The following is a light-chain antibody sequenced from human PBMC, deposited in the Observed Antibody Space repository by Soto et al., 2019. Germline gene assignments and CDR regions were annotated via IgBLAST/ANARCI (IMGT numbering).Light chain of an antibody. J-gene: IGLJ1*01. CDR1: SSDVGSYNL. CDR3: CSYAGSSGFV. V-gene: IGLV2-23*02. CDR2: EVS. Sequence: QSALTQPASASGSPGQSITISCTGTSSDVGSYNLVSWYQQHPGKAPKLMIYEVSKRPSGVSNRFSGSKSGNTASLTISGLQAEDEADYYCCSYAGSSGFVFGTGTKVTVL.